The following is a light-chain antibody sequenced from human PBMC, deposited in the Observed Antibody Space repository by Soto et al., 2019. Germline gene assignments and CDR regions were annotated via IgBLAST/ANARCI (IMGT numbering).Light chain of an antibody. Sequence: DIQMTQSPSSLSASVGDRVTITCRASQSMSNYLNWYQHKPGKDPKVLIYAASTLQSGVPSRFSGRGSGTDFTLTISSLQPEDFATYHCQQSYSTPYTFGQGTKLEIK. J-gene: IGKJ2*01. CDR1: QSMSNY. CDR2: AAS. CDR3: QQSYSTPYT. V-gene: IGKV1-39*01.